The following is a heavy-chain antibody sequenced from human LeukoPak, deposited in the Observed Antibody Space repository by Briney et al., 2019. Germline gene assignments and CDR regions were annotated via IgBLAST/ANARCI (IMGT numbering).Heavy chain of an antibody. CDR1: GGSISSGSYY. CDR3: ASRANHVLLWFGELPNLFDY. D-gene: IGHD3-10*01. CDR2: IYTSGST. J-gene: IGHJ4*02. Sequence: SETLSLTCTVSGGSISSGSYYWSWIRQPAGKGLEWIGRIYTSGSTNYNPSLKSRVTISVDTSKNQFSLKLSSVTAADTAVYYCASRANHVLLWFGELPNLFDYWGQGTLVTVSS. V-gene: IGHV4-61*02.